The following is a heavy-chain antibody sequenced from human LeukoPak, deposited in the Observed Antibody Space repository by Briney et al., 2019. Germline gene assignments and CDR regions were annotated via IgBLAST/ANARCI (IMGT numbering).Heavy chain of an antibody. CDR1: GFTVSSNY. CDR2: IYGGGNI. D-gene: IGHD5-24*01. V-gene: IGHV3-53*01. J-gene: IGHJ4*02. Sequence: GVSLRLSCAASGFTVSSNYMNWVRQAPGKGLEWVSVIYGGGNIYYADSVKGRFTISRDNSKNTLYLQMNSLRAEDTAVYYCARGAGYNYPYYFDYWGQGTLVTVSS. CDR3: ARGAGYNYPYYFDY.